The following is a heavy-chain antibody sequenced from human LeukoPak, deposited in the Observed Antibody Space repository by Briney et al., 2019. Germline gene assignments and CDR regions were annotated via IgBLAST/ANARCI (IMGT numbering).Heavy chain of an antibody. Sequence: GGSLRLSCAASGFTFSSYWMSWVRQAPGKGLEWVANIKQDGSEKYYVDSVKGRFTISRDNAKKSLYLQMNSLRAEDTAVYYCARDGGITVAGSTWDYWGQGTLVTVSS. CDR3: ARDGGITVAGSTWDY. J-gene: IGHJ4*02. V-gene: IGHV3-7*01. CDR2: IKQDGSEK. CDR1: GFTFSSYW. D-gene: IGHD6-19*01.